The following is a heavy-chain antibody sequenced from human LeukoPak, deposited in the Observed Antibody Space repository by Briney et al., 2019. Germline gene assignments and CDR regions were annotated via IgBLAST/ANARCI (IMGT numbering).Heavy chain of an antibody. Sequence: SVKVSCKASGGTFSSYAISWVRQAPGQGLEWMGGIIPIFGTAKYAQKFQGRVTITADTSTSTAYVELSSLRSEDTAVYYCARSSVVTAMVHLAYWGQGTLVTVSS. CDR3: ARSSVVTAMVHLAY. D-gene: IGHD2-21*02. V-gene: IGHV1-69*06. J-gene: IGHJ4*02. CDR2: IIPIFGTA. CDR1: GGTFSSYA.